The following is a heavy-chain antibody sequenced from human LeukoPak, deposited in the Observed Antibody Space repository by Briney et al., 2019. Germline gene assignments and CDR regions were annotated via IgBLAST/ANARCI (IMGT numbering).Heavy chain of an antibody. CDR2: IYTSGST. Sequence: SETLSLTCTVSGGSFNSFYWSWVPQPPGKGLEWIGSIYTSGSTNYNPSLKSRVTISVDTSKTQFSLKLTSVTAADTAVYYCARTGYSYGYFTYWGQGTLVTVSS. CDR3: ARTGYSYGYFTY. J-gene: IGHJ4*02. D-gene: IGHD5-18*01. CDR1: GGSFNSFY. V-gene: IGHV4-4*09.